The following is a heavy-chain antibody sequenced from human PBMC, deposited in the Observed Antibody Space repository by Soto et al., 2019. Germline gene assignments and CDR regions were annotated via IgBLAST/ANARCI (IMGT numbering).Heavy chain of an antibody. Sequence: QVQLVQSGAEVKKPGSSVKVSCKASGGTFSSYAISWVRQAPGQGLEWMGGIIPIFGTANYAQKFQGRVTITADESTSTAYMELSSLRSEDTAVYYCARDSVPAARPPLSYGMDVWGQGTTVTVSS. D-gene: IGHD6-6*01. J-gene: IGHJ6*02. CDR3: ARDSVPAARPPLSYGMDV. V-gene: IGHV1-69*01. CDR2: IIPIFGTA. CDR1: GGTFSSYA.